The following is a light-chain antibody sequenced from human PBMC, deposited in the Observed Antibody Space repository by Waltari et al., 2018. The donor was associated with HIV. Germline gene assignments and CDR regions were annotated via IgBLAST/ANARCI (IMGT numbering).Light chain of an antibody. CDR1: SSDVGGYNY. J-gene: IGLJ3*02. CDR3: SSYTSSHWV. Sequence: QSALTQPASVSGSPGQSIPISCTGTSSDVGGYNYVSWYQQHPGKAPKLMIYDVSNRRSVVSNRFSGSKPGNTASLTIAGLQAEDESDYYGSSYTSSHWVFGGGTKLTVL. CDR2: DVS. V-gene: IGLV2-14*03.